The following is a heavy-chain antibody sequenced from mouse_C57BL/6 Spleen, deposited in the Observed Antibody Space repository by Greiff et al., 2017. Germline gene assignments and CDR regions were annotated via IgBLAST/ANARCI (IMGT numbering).Heavy chain of an antibody. D-gene: IGHD1-1*02. CDR1: GYTFTSYW. J-gene: IGHJ1*03. CDR2: IHPNSGST. V-gene: IGHV1-64*01. CDR3: ARSYYGGSWYFGV. Sequence: QVQLKQPGAELVKPGASVKLSCKASGYTFTSYWMHWVKQRPGQGLEWIGMIHPNSGSTNYNEKFKSKATLTVDKSSSTAYMQLSSLTSEDSAVYYGARSYYGGSWYFGVWGTGTTVTVSS.